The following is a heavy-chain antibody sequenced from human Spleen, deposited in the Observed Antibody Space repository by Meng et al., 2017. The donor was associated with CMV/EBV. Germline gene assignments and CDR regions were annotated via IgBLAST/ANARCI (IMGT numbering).Heavy chain of an antibody. CDR3: ARTGNSSGYHDY. D-gene: IGHD3-22*01. CDR1: GYTFASNA. J-gene: IGHJ4*02. Sequence: QVQLVQSGAKMKKPGASVRVSCKTSGYTFASNAISWVRQAHGQGLEWMGWSSAYNGNTNYAQKFQGRVTMTTETSTGTGYMELRSLRSDDTAVYFCARTGNSSGYHDYWGQGTLVTVSS. CDR2: SSAYNGNT. V-gene: IGHV1-18*01.